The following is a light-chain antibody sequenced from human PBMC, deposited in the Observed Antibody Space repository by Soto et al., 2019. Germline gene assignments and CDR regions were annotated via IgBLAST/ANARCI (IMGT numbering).Light chain of an antibody. CDR1: RSVSSNY. Sequence: EIVLTQSPGTLSLSPGETATLSCSASRSVSSNYLAWYQQRPGQAPRLLINRASNRATGIPDRFTGSGSGTDFTLTINRLEPADFAVYYCQHYGSSPRTFGQGTKVDIK. CDR3: QHYGSSPRT. J-gene: IGKJ1*01. CDR2: RAS. V-gene: IGKV3-20*01.